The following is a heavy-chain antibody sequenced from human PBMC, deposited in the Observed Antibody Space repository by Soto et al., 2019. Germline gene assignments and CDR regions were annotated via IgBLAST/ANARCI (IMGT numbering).Heavy chain of an antibody. D-gene: IGHD4-17*01. J-gene: IGHJ5*02. Sequence: GGSLRLSCAASGFSFTSHAMNWVRQAPGKGLEWVAIISYDGSTKYYADSVKGRFAISRDNAKNTVYLHLNSLRGEDTAVYFCARAQSSTVITSTHFDPWGQGTLVTVSS. V-gene: IGHV3-30*09. CDR2: ISYDGSTK. CDR3: ARAQSSTVITSTHFDP. CDR1: GFSFTSHA.